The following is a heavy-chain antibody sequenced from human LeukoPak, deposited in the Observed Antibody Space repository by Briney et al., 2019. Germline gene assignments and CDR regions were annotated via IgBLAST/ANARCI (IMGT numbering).Heavy chain of an antibody. CDR3: VRRITMVRGAIILNWFDP. CDR1: GGSISSGDYY. J-gene: IGHJ5*02. CDR2: IYYSGST. V-gene: IGHV4-30-4*01. Sequence: SETLSLTCTVSGGSISSGDYYWSWIRQPPGKGLEWIGYIYYSGSTYYNPSLKSRVTISVGTSKNQFSLKLSSVTAADTAVYYCVRRITMVRGAIILNWFDPWGQGTLVTVSS. D-gene: IGHD3-10*01.